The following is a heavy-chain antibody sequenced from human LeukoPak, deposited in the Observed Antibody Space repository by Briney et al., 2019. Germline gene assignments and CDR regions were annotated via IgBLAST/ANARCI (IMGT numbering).Heavy chain of an antibody. Sequence: SQTLSLTCTVSGGSVTSGNYYWNWIRQPAGKGLEWIGRIYTNGGASYNPSLKSRVTTSIDASKNQFSLKLSSVTAADTAVYYCAREPPGYWGQGILVTVSS. CDR1: GGSVTSGNYY. J-gene: IGHJ4*02. CDR3: AREPPGY. CDR2: IYTNGGA. V-gene: IGHV4-61*02.